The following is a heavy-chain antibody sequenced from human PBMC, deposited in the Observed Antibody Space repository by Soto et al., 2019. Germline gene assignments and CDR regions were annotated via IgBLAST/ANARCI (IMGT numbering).Heavy chain of an antibody. J-gene: IGHJ4*02. CDR3: ARSTPVTRALYYFDY. Sequence: QLQLQESGPGLVKPSETLSLTCTVSGGSISSSSYYWGWIRQPPGKGLEWIGSIYYSGSTYYNPSPTSRVTISVDTSKNQFSLKLSSVTAADTAVYYCARSTPVTRALYYFDYWGQGTLVTVSS. V-gene: IGHV4-39*01. CDR1: GGSISSSSYY. CDR2: IYYSGST. D-gene: IGHD4-17*01.